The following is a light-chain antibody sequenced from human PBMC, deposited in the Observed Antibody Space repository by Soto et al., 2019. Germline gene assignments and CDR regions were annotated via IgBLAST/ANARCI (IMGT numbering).Light chain of an antibody. V-gene: IGLV2-14*01. J-gene: IGLJ3*02. Sequence: QSALTQPASVSGSPGQSITISCTGTSSDVGGYNYVSWYQQHPGKAPKLMICDVSNRPSGVSNRFSGSKSGNTASLTISGLQAEDEADYYCSSYTSSSTLLEFGGGTKLTVL. CDR2: DVS. CDR1: SSDVGGYNY. CDR3: SSYTSSSTLLE.